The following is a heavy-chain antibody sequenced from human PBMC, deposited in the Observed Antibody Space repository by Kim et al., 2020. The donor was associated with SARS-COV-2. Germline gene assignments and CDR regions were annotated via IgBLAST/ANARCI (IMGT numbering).Heavy chain of an antibody. V-gene: IGHV3-23*01. J-gene: IGHJ2*01. CDR3: AKSGGQQLVRAYWYFDL. CDR2: ISGSGGST. CDR1: GFTFSSYA. Sequence: GGSLRLSCAASGFTFSSYAMSWVRQAPGKGLEWVSAISGSGGSTYYADSVKGRFTISRDNSKNTLYLQMNSLRAEDTAVYYCAKSGGQQLVRAYWYFDLWGRGTLVTVSS. D-gene: IGHD6-13*01.